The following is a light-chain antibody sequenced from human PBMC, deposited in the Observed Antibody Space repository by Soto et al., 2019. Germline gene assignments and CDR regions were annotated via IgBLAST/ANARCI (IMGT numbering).Light chain of an antibody. CDR1: QSVSSY. V-gene: IGKV3-20*01. Sequence: EILFTQSPATLSLSPGERATLSCRASQSVSSYLAWYQQKPGQTPRILIYGPHTRAAGIPDRFSGSGSGTDFTLTINRLDPEDFAVYCCQQYGSLPITFGQGTRLEIK. J-gene: IGKJ5*01. CDR2: GPH. CDR3: QQYGSLPIT.